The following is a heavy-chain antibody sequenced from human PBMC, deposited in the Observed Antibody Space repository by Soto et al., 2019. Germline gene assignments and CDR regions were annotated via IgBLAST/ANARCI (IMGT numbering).Heavy chain of an antibody. CDR3: VRGDYYVSSGYYYRGKGAFDI. CDR2: IWYDGSNK. D-gene: IGHD3-22*01. Sequence: QMQLVESGGGVVQPGRSLRLSCAASGFTFSSYGMHWVRQAPGKGLQWVAVIWYDGSNKYFADSVKGRFTISRDNSRNTLYLQMNSLRAEDTAVYYCVRGDYYVSSGYYYRGKGAFDIWGQGTMVTVSS. V-gene: IGHV3-33*01. CDR1: GFTFSSYG. J-gene: IGHJ3*02.